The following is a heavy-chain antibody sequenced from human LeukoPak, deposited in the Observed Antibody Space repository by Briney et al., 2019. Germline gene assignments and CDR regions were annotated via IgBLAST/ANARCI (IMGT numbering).Heavy chain of an antibody. CDR1: GGSISSYY. CDR2: IYTSGST. D-gene: IGHD3-3*01. Sequence: PSETLSLTCTVSGGSISSYYWSWIRQPAGKGLEWIGRIYTSGSTNYNPSLKSRVTMSVDTSKNQFSLKLSSVTAADTAVYYCAREIRDYDFWSGYYVKYYFDYWGQGTLVTVSS. J-gene: IGHJ4*02. CDR3: AREIRDYDFWSGYYVKYYFDY. V-gene: IGHV4-4*07.